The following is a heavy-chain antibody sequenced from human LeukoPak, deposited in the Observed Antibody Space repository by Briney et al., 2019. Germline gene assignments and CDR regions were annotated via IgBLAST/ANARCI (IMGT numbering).Heavy chain of an antibody. V-gene: IGHV3-23*01. Sequence: GGSLRLSCAASGFTSNNYDMRWVRQAPGKGLERVSSISVSGDSTFYADSVKGRFTISRDNSKNTVFLQMGSLRVEDTAIYYCAKRDVSGSSDYWGQGTLVTVSS. CDR2: ISVSGDST. CDR3: AKRDVSGSSDY. CDR1: GFTSNNYD. D-gene: IGHD3-10*01. J-gene: IGHJ4*02.